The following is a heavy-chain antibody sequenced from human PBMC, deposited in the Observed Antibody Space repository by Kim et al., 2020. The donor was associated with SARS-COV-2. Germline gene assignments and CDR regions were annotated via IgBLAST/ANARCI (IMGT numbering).Heavy chain of an antibody. CDR3: ARASVLNSSGWRY. J-gene: IGHJ4*02. V-gene: IGHV7-4-1*02. D-gene: IGHD6-19*01. Sequence: YAQGFTGRFVFSLDTSVSTAYLQISSLKAEDTAVYYCARASVLNSSGWRYWGQGTLVTVSS.